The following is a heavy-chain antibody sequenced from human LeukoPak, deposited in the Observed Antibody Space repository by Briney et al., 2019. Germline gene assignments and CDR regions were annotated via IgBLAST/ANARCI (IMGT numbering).Heavy chain of an antibody. V-gene: IGHV4-34*01. CDR2: INHSGST. CDR3: ARGDLTTVTPFDY. CDR1: GGSFSGYY. Sequence: SETLSLTCAVYGGSFSGYYWSWIRQPPGKGLEWIGEINHSGSTNYNPSLKSRVTISVHTSKTQFSLKRSSETAADTAVYYCARGDLTTVTPFDYWGQGTLVTVSS. D-gene: IGHD4-17*01. J-gene: IGHJ4*02.